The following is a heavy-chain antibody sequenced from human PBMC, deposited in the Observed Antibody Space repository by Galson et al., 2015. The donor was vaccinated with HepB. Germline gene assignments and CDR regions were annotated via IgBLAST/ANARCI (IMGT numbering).Heavy chain of an antibody. CDR2: ISSSSSYI. D-gene: IGHD2-2*01. CDR3: ASPYCSSTSCSPHYYYYGMDV. J-gene: IGHJ6*02. V-gene: IGHV3-21*01. Sequence: SLRLSCAASGFTFSSYSMNWVRQAPGKGLEWVSSISSSSSYIYYADSVKGRFIISRDNAKNSLYLQMNSLRAEDTAVYYCASPYCSSTSCSPHYYYYGMDVWGQGTTVTVSS. CDR1: GFTFSSYS.